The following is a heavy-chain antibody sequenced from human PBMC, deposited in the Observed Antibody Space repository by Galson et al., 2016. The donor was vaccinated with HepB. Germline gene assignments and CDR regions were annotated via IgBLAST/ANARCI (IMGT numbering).Heavy chain of an antibody. CDR2: VKQDGSEK. J-gene: IGHJ4*02. V-gene: IGHV3-7*01. CDR1: GFTFSSYW. Sequence: SLRLSCAASGFTFSSYWMSWVCQAPGKGLEWVANVKQDGSEKYYVDSVKGRFTISRDHAKNSLYLQMNSLSAEETAVYYCARDGPHDFWSGYPFDYWGQGTLVTVSS. D-gene: IGHD3-3*01. CDR3: ARDGPHDFWSGYPFDY.